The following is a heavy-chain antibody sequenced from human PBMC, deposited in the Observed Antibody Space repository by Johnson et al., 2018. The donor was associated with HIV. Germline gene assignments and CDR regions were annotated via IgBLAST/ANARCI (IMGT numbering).Heavy chain of an antibody. V-gene: IGHV3-11*04. D-gene: IGHD1-26*01. Sequence: QVQLVESGGGLVKPGGSLRLSCAASGFTFSDYYMNWIRQAPGKGLEWLSYISSSGSLTYYADSVEGRFTISRDNSKNTLYLQMNSLRAEDTAVYYCARGGWELPGREAFDFWGQGTMVTVSS. CDR1: GFTFSDYY. CDR2: ISSSGSLT. J-gene: IGHJ3*01. CDR3: ARGGWELPGREAFDF.